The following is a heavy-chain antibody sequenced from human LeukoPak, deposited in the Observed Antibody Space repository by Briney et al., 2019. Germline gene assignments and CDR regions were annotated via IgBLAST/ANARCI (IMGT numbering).Heavy chain of an antibody. CDR1: GFIFSSFR. Sequence: PGGSLRLFCAASGFIFSSFRMNWVRQAPGEGLEWVSSISCSSSYIYYADSVKGRFTISRDNAKNSLYPQVNSLRAEDTAASYCARDQNVVVAASNPPPFDIWGQGTLVTVSP. V-gene: IGHV3-21*01. CDR3: ARDQNVVVAASNPPPFDI. D-gene: IGHD2-15*01. CDR2: ISCSSSYI. J-gene: IGHJ3*02.